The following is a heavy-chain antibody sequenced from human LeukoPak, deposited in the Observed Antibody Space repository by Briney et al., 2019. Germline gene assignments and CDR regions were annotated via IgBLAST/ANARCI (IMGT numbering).Heavy chain of an antibody. V-gene: IGHV1-69*01. CDR3: ARVPYGDSTDYYYYGMDV. D-gene: IGHD4-17*01. Sequence: SVKVSCKASGGTFSSYAISWVRHAPVQGLEWMGGIIPIFGTANYAQKFQGRVTITADESTSTAYMELSSLRSEDTAVYYCARVPYGDSTDYYYYGMDVWGQGTTVTVSS. CDR2: IIPIFGTA. J-gene: IGHJ6*02. CDR1: GGTFSSYA.